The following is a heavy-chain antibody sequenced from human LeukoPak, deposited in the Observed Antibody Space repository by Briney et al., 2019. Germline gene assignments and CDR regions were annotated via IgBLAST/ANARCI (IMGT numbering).Heavy chain of an antibody. J-gene: IGHJ3*02. CDR2: ISGSGGST. CDR3: ARRVVAPLDDAFDI. Sequence: GGSLRLSCAASGFTFSSYAMSWVRQAPGKGLEWVSAISGSGGSTYYTDSVKGRFTISRDNSKNTLYLQMNSLGAEDTAVYYCARRVVAPLDDAFDIWGQGTMVTVSS. D-gene: IGHD2-15*01. V-gene: IGHV3-23*01. CDR1: GFTFSSYA.